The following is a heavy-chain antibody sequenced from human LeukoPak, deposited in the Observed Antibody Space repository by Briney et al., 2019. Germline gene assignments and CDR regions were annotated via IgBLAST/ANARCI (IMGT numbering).Heavy chain of an antibody. CDR3: ARDSLVEDYCDSSGDLLDY. V-gene: IGHV1-18*01. J-gene: IGHJ4*02. CDR2: ISAYNGNT. D-gene: IGHD3-22*01. CDR1: GYTFTSYG. Sequence: GASVKVSCKASGYTFTSYGISWVRQAPGQGLEWMGWISAYNGNTNYAQKLQGRVTMTTDTSTSTAYMELRSLRSDDTAVYYCARDSLVEDYCDSSGDLLDYWGQGTLVTVSS.